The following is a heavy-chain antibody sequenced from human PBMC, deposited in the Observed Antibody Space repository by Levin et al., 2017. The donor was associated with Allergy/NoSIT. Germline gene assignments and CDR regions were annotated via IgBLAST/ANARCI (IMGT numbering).Heavy chain of an antibody. J-gene: IGHJ4*02. CDR2: INPYTGGT. V-gene: IGHV1-2*02. CDR3: ARGRYISSWYFAY. D-gene: IGHD6-13*01. CDR1: GYIFTGYN. Sequence: ASVKVSCKASGYIFTGYNIHWVRQTPGQGPEWMGWINPYTGGTGLAQKFHGRVTMTRETSINTAYMELSGLKSDDTAVYYCARGRYISSWYFAYWGQGTLVTVS.